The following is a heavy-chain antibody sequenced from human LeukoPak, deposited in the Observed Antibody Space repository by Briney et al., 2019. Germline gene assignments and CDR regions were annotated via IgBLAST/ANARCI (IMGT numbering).Heavy chain of an antibody. CDR3: AREFEPLVVDTAMVGNY. CDR1: GYTFTSYA. D-gene: IGHD5-18*01. CDR2: INTNTGNP. J-gene: IGHJ4*02. V-gene: IGHV7-4-1*02. Sequence: ASVKVSCKASGYTFTSYAMNWVRQAPGQGLEWMGWINTNTGNPTYAQGFTGRFVFSLDTSVSTAYLQISSLKAEDTAVYYCAREFEPLVVDTAMVGNYWGQGTLVTVSS.